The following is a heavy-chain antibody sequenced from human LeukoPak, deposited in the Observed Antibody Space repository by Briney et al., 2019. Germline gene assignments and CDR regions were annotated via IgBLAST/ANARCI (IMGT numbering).Heavy chain of an antibody. V-gene: IGHV4-34*01. D-gene: IGHD2-21*02. CDR2: INHSGST. J-gene: IGHJ4*02. CDR3: ARGGAFCGGDCYPDY. Sequence: PSETLSLTCAVYGGSFSGYYWSWIRQPPGKGLEWIGEINHSGSTNYNASLKSRATISVDTSKNQFSLKLSSVTAADTAVYYCARGGAFCGGDCYPDYWGQGTLVTVSS. CDR1: GGSFSGYY.